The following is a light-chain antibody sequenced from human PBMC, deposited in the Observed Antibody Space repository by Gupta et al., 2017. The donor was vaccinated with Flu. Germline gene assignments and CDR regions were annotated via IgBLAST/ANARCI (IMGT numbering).Light chain of an antibody. CDR2: DVS. V-gene: IGLV2-11*01. CDR3: CSYAGSYTYV. CDR1: SSDVGRYNY. J-gene: IGLJ1*01. Sequence: QSALTQPPSVSGSPGQSVTISCTGTSSDVGRYNYVSWYQQHPGKAPKLMIYDVSKRPSGVPDRFSGSKSGNTASLTISGLQAEDEADYYCCSYAGSYTYVFGTGTKVTVL.